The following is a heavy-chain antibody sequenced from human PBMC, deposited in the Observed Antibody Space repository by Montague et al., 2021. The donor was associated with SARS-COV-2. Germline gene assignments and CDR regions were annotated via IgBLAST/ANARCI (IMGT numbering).Heavy chain of an antibody. D-gene: IGHD3-3*01. V-gene: IGHV4-39*01. CDR2: IYNSGST. Sequence: SETLSLTCTVSGGSISSSSYYWGWIRQPPGKGLEWIGCIYNSGSTYYNPSLKSRVTISVDTSKYQFSLKLRSATAADSAVYYCAKHGNYVITIFGVVPWGWFDPWGQGTLVTVSS. CDR1: GGSISSSSYY. CDR3: AKHGNYVITIFGVVPWGWFDP. J-gene: IGHJ5*02.